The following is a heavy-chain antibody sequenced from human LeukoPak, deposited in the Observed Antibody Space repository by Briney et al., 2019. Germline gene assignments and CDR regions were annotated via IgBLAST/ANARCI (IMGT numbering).Heavy chain of an antibody. CDR1: GFTFSSYW. CDR2: ISSSSSTI. CDR3: AREGPRGNSQFDY. V-gene: IGHV3-48*01. J-gene: IGHJ4*02. Sequence: PGGSLRLSCAASGFTFSSYWMNWVRQAPGKGLEWVSYISSSSSTIYYADSVKGRFTISRDNSKNTLYLQMNSLRAEDTAVYYCAREGPRGNSQFDYWGQGTLVTVSS. D-gene: IGHD2/OR15-2a*01.